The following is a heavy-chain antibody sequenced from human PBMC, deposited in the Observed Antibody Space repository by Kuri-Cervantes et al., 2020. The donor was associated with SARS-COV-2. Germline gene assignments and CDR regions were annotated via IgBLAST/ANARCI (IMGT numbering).Heavy chain of an antibody. CDR1: GYTLTELS. CDR2: FDPEDGET. V-gene: IGHV1-24*01. D-gene: IGHD3-10*01. Sequence: ASVKVSCKVSGYTLTELSMRWVRQAPGKGLEWMGGFDPEDGETIYAQKFQGRVTMTEDTSTDTAYMELSSLRSEDTAVYYCATAPPFPSITMVRGVWTRVGWFDPWGQGTLVTDSS. CDR3: ATAPPFPSITMVRGVWTRVGWFDP. J-gene: IGHJ5*02.